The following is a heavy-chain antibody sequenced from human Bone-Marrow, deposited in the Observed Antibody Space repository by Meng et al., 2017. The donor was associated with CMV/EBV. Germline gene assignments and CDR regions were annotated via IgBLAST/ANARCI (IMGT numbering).Heavy chain of an antibody. Sequence: GGFLRPSGAASGFTFSSYGMHWVRQAPGKGLEWVAFIRYDGSNKYYADSVKGRFTISRDNSKNTLYLQMNSLRPEDTAVYYCARRRRGNSGWYPFDYWGQATLVTVSS. CDR1: GFTFSSYG. J-gene: IGHJ4*02. CDR3: ARRRRGNSGWYPFDY. CDR2: IRYDGSNK. D-gene: IGHD6-19*01. V-gene: IGHV3-30*02.